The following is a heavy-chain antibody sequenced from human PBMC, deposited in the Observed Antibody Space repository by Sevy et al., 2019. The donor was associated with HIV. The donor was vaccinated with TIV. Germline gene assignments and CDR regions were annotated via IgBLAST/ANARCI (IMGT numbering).Heavy chain of an antibody. J-gene: IGHJ6*02. Sequence: ASVKVSCKASGYSFTAYYMHWVCQAPGHGLEWMGWINPNSGDTEYAQKFQGRVTMTTDTSINTAYMELSRLRSDETAVFYCARDRMIFGGQGGMDVWGQGTTVTVS. CDR1: GYSFTAYY. D-gene: IGHD3-3*01. CDR3: ARDRMIFGGQGGMDV. V-gene: IGHV1-2*02. CDR2: INPNSGDT.